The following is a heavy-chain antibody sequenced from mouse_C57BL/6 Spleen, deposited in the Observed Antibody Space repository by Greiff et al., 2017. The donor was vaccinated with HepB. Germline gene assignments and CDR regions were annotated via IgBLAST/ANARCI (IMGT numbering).Heavy chain of an antibody. D-gene: IGHD1-1*02. CDR3: ARVGGGYFDY. CDR1: GFTFSSYA. V-gene: IGHV5-4*03. Sequence: EVKLMESGGGLVKPGGSLKLSCAASGFTFSSYAMSWVRQTPEKRLEWVATISDGGSYTYYPDNVKGRFTISRDNAKNNLYLQMSHLKSEDTAMYYCARVGGGYFDYWGQGTTLTVSS. J-gene: IGHJ2*01. CDR2: ISDGGSYT.